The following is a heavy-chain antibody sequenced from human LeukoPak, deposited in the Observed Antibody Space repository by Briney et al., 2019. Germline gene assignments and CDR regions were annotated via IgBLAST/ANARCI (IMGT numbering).Heavy chain of an antibody. CDR2: IYTSGST. D-gene: IGHD2-2*01. V-gene: IGHV4-4*07. J-gene: IGHJ6*03. CDR1: GGSINSYY. CDR3: ATDANYCSRTSCYEWEYDMDV. Sequence: SETLSLTSTVSGGSINSYYWSWIRQPAGKGLEWIGRIYTSGSTKYNPSLKGRVTISVDPSKNQFALKLSSVTAANTAVYYCATDANYCSRTSCYEWEYDMDVWGKATTVTVSS.